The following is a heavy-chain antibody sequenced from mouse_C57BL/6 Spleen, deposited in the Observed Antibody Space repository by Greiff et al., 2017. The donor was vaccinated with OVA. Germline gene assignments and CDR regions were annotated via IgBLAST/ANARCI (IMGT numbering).Heavy chain of an antibody. J-gene: IGHJ3*01. CDR1: GYTFTSYW. D-gene: IGHD2-5*01. Sequence: VKLQQPGAELVRPGSSVKLSCKASGYTFTSYWMHWVKQRPIQGLEWIGNIDPSDSETHYNQKFKDKATLTVDKSSSTAYMQLSSLTSEDSAVYYCARSNSNYLAYWGQGTLVSVSA. V-gene: IGHV1-52*01. CDR2: IDPSDSET. CDR3: ARSNSNYLAY.